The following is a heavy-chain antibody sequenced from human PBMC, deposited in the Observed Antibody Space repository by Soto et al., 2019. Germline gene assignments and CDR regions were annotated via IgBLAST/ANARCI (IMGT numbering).Heavy chain of an antibody. CDR2: IYHSGST. CDR1: GGSISSGGYS. V-gene: IGHV4-30-2*01. J-gene: IGHJ4*02. CDR3: ARAGASMVRGVIITSYFDY. Sequence: SETLSLTCAVPGGSISSGGYSWSWIRQPPGKGLEWIGYIYHSGSTYYNPSLKSRVTISVDRSKNQFSLKLSSVTAADTAVYYCARAGASMVRGVIITSYFDYWGQGTLVTVSS. D-gene: IGHD3-10*01.